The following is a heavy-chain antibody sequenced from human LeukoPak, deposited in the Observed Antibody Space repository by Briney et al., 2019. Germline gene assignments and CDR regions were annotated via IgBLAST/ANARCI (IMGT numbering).Heavy chain of an antibody. D-gene: IGHD3-10*01. CDR2: ISYSGNT. V-gene: IGHV4-59*08. CDR1: GGSITNYY. Sequence: SDPLSLTCTVSGGSITNYYWSCRRRPPQTALVLLGYISYSGNTNYNPSLKSRVTISVDTSKNQFSLKLNSVTAADTAVYYCARHNSGAGSILGNWGQGTLVTVSS. CDR3: ARHNSGAGSILGN. J-gene: IGHJ1*01.